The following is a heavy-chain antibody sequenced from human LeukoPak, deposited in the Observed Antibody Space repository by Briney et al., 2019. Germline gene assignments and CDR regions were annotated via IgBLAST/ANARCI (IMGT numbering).Heavy chain of an antibody. V-gene: IGHV3-23*01. CDR1: GVTFSSYV. CDR3: VQEGPRGLAFDI. Sequence: PGGSPRLSCEASGVTFSSYVMSWVRQAPGKGPEWVSGISGSGGGTYYADSVKGRSAISRDNSKNTLYLQMNSLRAGDTAVYYCVQEGPRGLAFDIWGQGTKVTVSS. J-gene: IGHJ3*02. CDR2: ISGSGGGT.